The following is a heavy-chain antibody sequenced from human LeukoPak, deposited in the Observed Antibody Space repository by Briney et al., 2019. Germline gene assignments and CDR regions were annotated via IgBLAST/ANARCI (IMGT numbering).Heavy chain of an antibody. D-gene: IGHD3-22*01. CDR3: STTYYYDSSEGY. J-gene: IGHJ4*02. Sequence: IPGGSLRLSCAASGFTFSNAWMSWVRQAPGKGLEWVRRIKSKTDGGTTDYAAPVKGRFTISRDDSKNTLYLQMNSLKTEDTAVYYCSTTYYYDSSEGYWGQGTLVTVSS. CDR1: GFTFSNAW. V-gene: IGHV3-15*01. CDR2: IKSKTDGGTT.